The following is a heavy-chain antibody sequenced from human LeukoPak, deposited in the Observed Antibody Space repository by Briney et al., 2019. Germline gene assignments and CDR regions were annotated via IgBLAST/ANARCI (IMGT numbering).Heavy chain of an antibody. CDR2: INPSGGST. CDR3: ARDIVVVPAAPGYFDY. CDR1: GYTFTSYY. J-gene: IGHJ4*02. Sequence: AASVKVSCKASGYTFTSYYMHWVRQAPGQGLEWMGIINPSGGSTSYAQRFQGRVTMTRDTSTSTVYMELSSLRSEDTAVYYCARDIVVVPAAPGYFDYWGQGTLVTVSS. D-gene: IGHD2-2*01. V-gene: IGHV1-46*01.